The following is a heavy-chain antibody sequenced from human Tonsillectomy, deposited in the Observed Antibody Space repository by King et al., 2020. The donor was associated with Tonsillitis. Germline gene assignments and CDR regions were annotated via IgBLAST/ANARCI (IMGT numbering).Heavy chain of an antibody. J-gene: IGHJ2*01. Sequence: VQLVESGGGLVQPGGSLRLSCAASGFTFSSYWMSWVRQAPGKGLEWVANIKQDGSEKDYVDSVKGRFTLTRDNAKHSLYLQMNSPRAEATAVYYCARDQATVTSRGYFDLWGRGTLVTVSS. CDR3: ARDQATVTSRGYFDL. CDR2: IKQDGSEK. V-gene: IGHV3-7*01. D-gene: IGHD4-17*01. CDR1: GFTFSSYW.